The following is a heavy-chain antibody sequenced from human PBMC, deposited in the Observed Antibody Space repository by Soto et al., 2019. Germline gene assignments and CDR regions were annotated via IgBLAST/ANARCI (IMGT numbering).Heavy chain of an antibody. J-gene: IGHJ6*02. Sequence: SGPTLVNPTQTLTLTCTFSGFSLSTSGMCVSWIRQPPGKALEWLARIDWDDDKYYSTSLKTRLTISKDTSKNQVVLTMTNMDPVDTATYYCAHGWFGAYYYYGMDVWGQGTTVTVSS. V-gene: IGHV2-70*11. D-gene: IGHD3-10*01. CDR1: GFSLSTSGMC. CDR2: IDWDDDK. CDR3: AHGWFGAYYYYGMDV.